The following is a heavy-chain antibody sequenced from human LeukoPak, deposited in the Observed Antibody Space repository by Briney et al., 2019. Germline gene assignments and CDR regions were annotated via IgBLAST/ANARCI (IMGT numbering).Heavy chain of an antibody. CDR2: INPSGGST. D-gene: IGHD5-12*01. J-gene: IGHJ4*02. CDR1: GYTFASYY. V-gene: IGHV1-46*01. CDR3: ARVLYGGYPDY. Sequence: ASVKVSCKASGYTFASYYMHWVRQAPGQGLEWMGIINPSGGSTSYAQKFQGRVTMTRDTSTSTVYMELSSLRSEDTAVYYCARVLYGGYPDYWGQGTLVTVSS.